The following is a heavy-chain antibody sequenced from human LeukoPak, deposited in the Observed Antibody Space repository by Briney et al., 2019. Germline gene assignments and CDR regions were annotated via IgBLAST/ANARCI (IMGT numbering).Heavy chain of an antibody. J-gene: IGHJ4*02. D-gene: IGHD5-12*01. CDR1: GFTFSSYW. V-gene: IGHV3-7*04. CDR3: ARDRLRGEVATIPFY. CDR2: IKQDGSEK. Sequence: EGSLRLSCAASGFTFSSYWMSWVRQAPGKGLEWVANIKQDGSEKYYVDSVKGRFTISRDNAKNSLYLQMNSLRAEDTAVYYCARDRLRGEVATIPFYWGQGTLVTVSS.